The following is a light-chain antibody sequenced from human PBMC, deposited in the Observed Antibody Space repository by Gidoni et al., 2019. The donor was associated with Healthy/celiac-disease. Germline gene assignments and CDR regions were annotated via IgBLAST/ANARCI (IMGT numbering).Light chain of an antibody. V-gene: IGKV3-15*01. Sequence: EIVMTQSPATLSVSPGERATLSCRASQSVSSNFAWYQQKPGQAPRLLIQGASTRATGIPARFSGSGSGTEFTRTISSLQSEDFAVYYCQQYNNWPPARTFGGGTKVEIK. CDR2: GAS. J-gene: IGKJ4*01. CDR3: QQYNNWPPART. CDR1: QSVSSN.